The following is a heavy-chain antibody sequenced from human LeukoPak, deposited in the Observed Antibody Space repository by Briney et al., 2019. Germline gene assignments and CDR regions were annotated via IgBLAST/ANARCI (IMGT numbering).Heavy chain of an antibody. CDR3: VRDLYRIVVVPHYFDY. V-gene: IGHV3-7*01. J-gene: IGHJ4*01. CDR1: GFTFSRYW. CDR2: TKQDGSEK. D-gene: IGHD3-22*01. Sequence: PGGSLRLSCAASGFTFSRYWMGWVRQTPGKGLEWVANTKQDGSEKYYVDSVKGRFIISRDNAKNSLYLQMNSLRADDTAVYYCVRDLYRIVVVPHYFDYWGQGTLVTVSS.